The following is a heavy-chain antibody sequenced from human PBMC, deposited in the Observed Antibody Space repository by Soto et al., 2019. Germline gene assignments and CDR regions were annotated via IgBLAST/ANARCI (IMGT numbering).Heavy chain of an antibody. CDR2: TYYRSKWYN. J-gene: IGHJ5*02. CDR3: ARDRYSSSWNNWFDP. D-gene: IGHD6-13*01. V-gene: IGHV6-1*01. Sequence: PSQPLSLTCALSGDSVSSNSVAWNWIRQSPSRGLEWLGRTYYRSKWYNDYAVSVKSRMTINTDTSKNQFSLQLNSVTPEDTAVYYCARDRYSSSWNNWFDPWGQGTLVTVSS. CDR1: GDSVSSNSVA.